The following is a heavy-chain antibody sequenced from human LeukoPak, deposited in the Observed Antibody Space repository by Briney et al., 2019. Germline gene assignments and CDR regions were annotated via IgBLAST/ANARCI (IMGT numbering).Heavy chain of an antibody. Sequence: PSETLSLTCAVYGGPFSGHYWRWIRQPPGKGLEWIGEINHSGSANYSPSLKSRVTLSVDTSKNQFSLKLSSVTAADTAMYYCARERVSLGDFDYWGQGTLVTVSS. CDR2: INHSGSA. CDR1: GGPFSGHY. CDR3: ARERVSLGDFDY. V-gene: IGHV4-34*01. J-gene: IGHJ4*02. D-gene: IGHD3-10*01.